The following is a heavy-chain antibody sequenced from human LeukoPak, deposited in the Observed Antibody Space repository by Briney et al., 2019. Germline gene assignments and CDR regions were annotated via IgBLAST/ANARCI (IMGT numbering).Heavy chain of an antibody. CDR1: GFTFSSYA. V-gene: IGHV3-23*01. D-gene: IGHD1-1*01. J-gene: IGHJ2*01. Sequence: PGGSLRLSCAASGFTFSSYAMSWVRQAPGKGLEWVSAISGSGGSTYYADSVKGRFTISRDNSKNTLYLQMNSLRAEDTAVYYFAKDSNYPFLWYFDLWGRGTLVTVSS. CDR2: ISGSGGST. CDR3: AKDSNYPFLWYFDL.